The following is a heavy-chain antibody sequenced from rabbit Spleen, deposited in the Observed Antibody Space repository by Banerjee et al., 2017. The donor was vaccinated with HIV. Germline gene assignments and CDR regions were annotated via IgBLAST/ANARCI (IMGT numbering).Heavy chain of an antibody. CDR2: IEGGSSTFS. D-gene: IGHD1-1*01. CDR3: ARDSGTGDYIDVYFDL. V-gene: IGHV1S40*01. CDR1: GVSFSSNHY. Sequence: QSLEESGGDLVKPGASLTLTCTASGVSFSSNHYMCWVRQAPGKGLEWIACIEGGSSTFSYFASGAKGRFTCSKASSTTVTLQMTSLTAADTATYFCARDSGTGDYIDVYFDLWGPGTLVTVS. J-gene: IGHJ4*01.